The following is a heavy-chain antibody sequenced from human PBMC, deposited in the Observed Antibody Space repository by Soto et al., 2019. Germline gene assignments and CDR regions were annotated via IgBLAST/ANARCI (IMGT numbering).Heavy chain of an antibody. J-gene: IGHJ4*02. Sequence: GGSLRLSXAASGFIFGNYAMNWVRQHPLKGLEWVASISNVGVITYYADSVKGRSTVSRDNSNNTLYLQMSSLRVEDTAIYYCAKDWMGLGYFFEYWGQGAPVTVSS. D-gene: IGHD6-19*01. CDR2: ISNVGVIT. V-gene: IGHV3-23*01. CDR3: AKDWMGLGYFFEY. CDR1: GFIFGNYA.